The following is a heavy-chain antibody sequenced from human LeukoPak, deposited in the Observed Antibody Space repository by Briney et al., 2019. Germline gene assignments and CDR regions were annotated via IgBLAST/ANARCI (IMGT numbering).Heavy chain of an antibody. CDR2: INHSGST. D-gene: IGHD3-22*01. J-gene: IGHJ4*02. V-gene: IGHV4-34*01. CDR3: ARGATMIVVVPEGY. Sequence: SETLSLTCAVYGGSFSGYYWSWIRQPPGKGLEWIGEINHSGSTYYNPSLKSRVTISVDTSKNQFSLKLSSVTAADTAVYYCARGATMIVVVPEGYWGQGTLVTVSS. CDR1: GGSFSGYY.